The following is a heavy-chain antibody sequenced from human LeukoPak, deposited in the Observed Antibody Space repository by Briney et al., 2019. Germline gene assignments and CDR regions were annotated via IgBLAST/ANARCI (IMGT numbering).Heavy chain of an antibody. CDR3: ARGWNYAFRFDY. V-gene: IGHV3-7*01. CDR2: IKQDGSER. D-gene: IGHD1-7*01. CDR1: GFTFSDYW. Sequence: GGSLRLSCAASGFTFSDYWMTWVRQAPGKGLEWVAHIKQDGSERYYGDSVKGRFTISRDNANNLVYLQMNSLGAGDTAVYYCARGWNYAFRFDYWGQGTLVTASS. J-gene: IGHJ4*02.